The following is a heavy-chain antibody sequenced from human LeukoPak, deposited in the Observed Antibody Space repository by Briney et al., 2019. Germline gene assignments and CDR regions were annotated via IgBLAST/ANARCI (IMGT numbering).Heavy chain of an antibody. J-gene: IGHJ4*02. CDR1: GGSISGSSYY. V-gene: IGHV4-39*07. D-gene: IGHD3-3*01. CDR2: MHYSGNFYSGST. CDR3: ARDQYFDFWSSTATPYYFDY. Sequence: SETLSLTCTVSGGSISGSSYYWAWIRQPPGKGLEWIGSMHYSGNFYSGSTYYNPSLKSRVTISVDTSKNQFSLKLSSVTAADTAVYYCARDQYFDFWSSTATPYYFDYWAREPWSPSPQ.